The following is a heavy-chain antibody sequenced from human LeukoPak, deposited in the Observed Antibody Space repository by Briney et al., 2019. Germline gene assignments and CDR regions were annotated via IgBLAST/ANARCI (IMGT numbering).Heavy chain of an antibody. V-gene: IGHV3-21*01. CDR3: ARGAARDYMDV. D-gene: IGHD6-6*01. CDR2: ISSSSTYI. CDR1: GFTFSSYN. J-gene: IGHJ6*03. Sequence: PGGSLRLSCAASGFTFSSYNMKWVRQAPGKGLERVSSISSSSTYIYYADSVKGRFTISRDNAKNSLYLQVNTLSAEDTAVYYCARGAARDYMDVWGKGTTVTVSS.